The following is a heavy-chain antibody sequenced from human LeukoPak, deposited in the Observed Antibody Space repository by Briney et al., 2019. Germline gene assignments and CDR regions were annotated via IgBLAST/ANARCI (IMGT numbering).Heavy chain of an antibody. Sequence: GGSLRLSCAASGFTFSSYGMSWVRQAPGKGLECVGRIKSRTDGGTTDYAAPVKGKFTISRDDSRNTLYLQMNSLKTEDTAVYYCTKGAAGHWGQGTLVTVSS. J-gene: IGHJ4*02. V-gene: IGHV3-15*01. D-gene: IGHD6-13*01. CDR1: GFTFSSYG. CDR2: IKSRTDGGTT. CDR3: TKGAAGH.